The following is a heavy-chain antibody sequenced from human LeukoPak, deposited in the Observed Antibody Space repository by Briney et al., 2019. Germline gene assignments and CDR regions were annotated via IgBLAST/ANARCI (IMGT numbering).Heavy chain of an antibody. Sequence: QPGRSLRLSCAASGFTFSSYGVHWVRQAPGKGLEWVAVIWYDGSNKYYADSVKGRFTISRDNSKNTLYLQMNSLRAEDTAVYYCAKDPTGVAGSIFDYWGQGTLVTVSS. CDR1: GFTFSSYG. CDR2: IWYDGSNK. D-gene: IGHD6-19*01. J-gene: IGHJ4*02. V-gene: IGHV3-33*06. CDR3: AKDPTGVAGSIFDY.